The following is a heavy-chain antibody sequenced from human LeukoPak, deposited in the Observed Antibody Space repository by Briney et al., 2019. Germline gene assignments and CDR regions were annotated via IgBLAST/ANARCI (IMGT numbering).Heavy chain of an antibody. Sequence: SETLSLTCTVSGGSISSYYWSWIRQPPGKGLEWIGYIYYSGSTNYNPSLKSRVTISVDTSKNQFSLKLSSVTAADTAVYYCGSSYYDFWGVYDSNWFDPWGQGTLVTVSS. J-gene: IGHJ5*02. CDR2: IYYSGST. D-gene: IGHD3-3*01. V-gene: IGHV4-59*01. CDR3: GSSYYDFWGVYDSNWFDP. CDR1: GGSISSYY.